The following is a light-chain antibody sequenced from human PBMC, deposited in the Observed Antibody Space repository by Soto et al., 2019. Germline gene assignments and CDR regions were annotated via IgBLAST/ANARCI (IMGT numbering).Light chain of an antibody. CDR1: SSDVGGYNY. CDR3: CSYAGSNNWV. J-gene: IGLJ3*02. Sequence: QSALTQPRSVSGSPGQSVTISCTGTSSDVGGYNYVSWYQQHPGKAPKLMIYDVSKRPSGVPDRFSGSKSGNTASLTISGLQAEDEADYYCCSYAGSNNWVFGGGTKVTVL. V-gene: IGLV2-11*01. CDR2: DVS.